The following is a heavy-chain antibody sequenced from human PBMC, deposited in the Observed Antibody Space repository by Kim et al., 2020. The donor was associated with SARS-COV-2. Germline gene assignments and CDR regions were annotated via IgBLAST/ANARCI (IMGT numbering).Heavy chain of an antibody. CDR2: IIPIFGTA. Sequence: SVKVSCKASGGTFSGYAISWVRQAPGQGLEWMGGIIPIFGTANYAQKFQGRVTITADESTSTAYMELSSLRSEDTAVYYCARGNTVSPRYDYWGQGTLVTVSS. CDR3: ARGNTVSPRYDY. D-gene: IGHD2-2*02. CDR1: GGTFSGYA. J-gene: IGHJ4*02. V-gene: IGHV1-69*13.